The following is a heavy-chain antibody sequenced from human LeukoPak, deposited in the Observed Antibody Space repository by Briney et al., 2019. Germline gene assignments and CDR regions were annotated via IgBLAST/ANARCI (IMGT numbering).Heavy chain of an antibody. Sequence: GGSLRLSCVASGFSFTSYWINWVRQAPGEGLEWVAHMKPDGTEKYYLDSVKGRFTISRDNSKNTLYLQMNSLRVEDTAVYYCAKHSWWSGYFYFLPFDYWGQGTLVTVSS. CDR1: GFSFTSYW. CDR3: AKHSWWSGYFYFLPFDY. CDR2: MKPDGTEK. D-gene: IGHD3-3*01. J-gene: IGHJ4*02. V-gene: IGHV3-7*03.